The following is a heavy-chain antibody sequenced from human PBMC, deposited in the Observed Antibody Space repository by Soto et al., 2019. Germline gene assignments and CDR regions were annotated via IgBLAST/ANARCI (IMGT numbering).Heavy chain of an antibody. V-gene: IGHV4-30-4*01. D-gene: IGHD7-27*01. CDR2: IYNGLST. Sequence: QVQLQESGPGLVTTSQTLSLTCTVSGGSISNGYYSWRWIRQSPEKGLEWIGHIYNGLSTYNNPSLNGRLTISIDTSKNQCALNLSSVTAADTAVYYCARGPSGDKVAYWGQGTLVTFSS. CDR1: GGSISNGYYS. J-gene: IGHJ4*02. CDR3: ARGPSGDKVAY.